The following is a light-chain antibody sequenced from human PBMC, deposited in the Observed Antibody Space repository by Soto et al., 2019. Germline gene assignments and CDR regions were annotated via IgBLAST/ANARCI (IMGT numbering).Light chain of an antibody. CDR1: SSDVGGYNY. CDR2: EVS. V-gene: IGLV2-8*01. J-gene: IGLJ1*01. CDR3: SSYAASNNYV. Sequence: QSALTQPPSASGSPGQSVTISCTGTSSDVGGYNYVSWYQQHPGKAPKLMIYEVSKRPSGVPDRFSGSKSGNTASLTVSGLQAEDGADYYCSSYAASNNYVFGPGTKLTAL.